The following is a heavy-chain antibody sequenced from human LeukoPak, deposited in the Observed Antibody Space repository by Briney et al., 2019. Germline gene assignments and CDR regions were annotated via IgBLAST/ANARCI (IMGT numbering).Heavy chain of an antibody. CDR1: GFTSSSYW. D-gene: IGHD5-18*01. J-gene: IGHJ4*02. Sequence: PGGSLRLSCAAPGFTSSSYWMSWVRQAPGKGLEWVAKIKEDGSEKYYRDSVKGRFTVSRDNAKNSMYLQMNSLRAEDTALYFCARGRGYNYIYWGQGTLVTVSS. CDR2: IKEDGSEK. V-gene: IGHV3-7*03. CDR3: ARGRGYNYIY.